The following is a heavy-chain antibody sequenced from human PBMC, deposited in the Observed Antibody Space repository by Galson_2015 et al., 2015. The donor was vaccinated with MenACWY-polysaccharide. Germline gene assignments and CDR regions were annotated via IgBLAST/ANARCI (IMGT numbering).Heavy chain of an antibody. V-gene: IGHV3-11*01. D-gene: IGHD1-26*01. Sequence: SLRFSCAASGFTFSDYYMSWIRQAPGKGLEWVSYISSSGSTIYYADSVKGRFTISRDNAKNSLYLQMNSLRAEDTAMYYCARVRKGATTGYYYGMDVWGQGTTVTVSS. CDR1: GFTFSDYY. CDR2: ISSSGSTI. CDR3: ARVRKGATTGYYYGMDV. J-gene: IGHJ6*02.